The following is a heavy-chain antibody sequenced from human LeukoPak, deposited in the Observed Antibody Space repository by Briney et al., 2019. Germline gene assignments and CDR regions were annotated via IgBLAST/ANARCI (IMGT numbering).Heavy chain of an antibody. D-gene: IGHD6-13*01. CDR2: IKTDGSST. Sequence: GGSLRLSCAASGFTFSNYWMHWVRQAPGKGLEWVSRIKTDGSSTNYADSVKGRFTISRDNAKNTLYLQMNSLRAEDTAVYYCARTGSSSCCDYWGQGTLVTVSS. V-gene: IGHV3-74*01. CDR1: GFTFSNYW. J-gene: IGHJ4*02. CDR3: ARTGSSSCCDY.